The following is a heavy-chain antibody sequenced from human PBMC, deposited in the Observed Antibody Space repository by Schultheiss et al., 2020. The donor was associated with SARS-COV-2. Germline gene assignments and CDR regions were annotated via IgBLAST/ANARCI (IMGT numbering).Heavy chain of an antibody. D-gene: IGHD6-19*01. J-gene: IGHJ4*02. Sequence: SETLSLTCAVSGYSISSGYYWSWIRQPPGKGLEWIGYIYYSGSTNYNPSLKSRVTISVDTSKNQFSLKLSSVTAADTAVYYCARGSSGWAPEFDYWGQGTLVTVSS. V-gene: IGHV4-61*01. CDR2: IYYSGST. CDR3: ARGSSGWAPEFDY. CDR1: GYSISSGYY.